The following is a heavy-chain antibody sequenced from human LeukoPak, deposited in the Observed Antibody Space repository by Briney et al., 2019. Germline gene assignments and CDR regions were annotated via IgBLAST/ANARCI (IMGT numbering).Heavy chain of an antibody. J-gene: IGHJ4*02. CDR1: GFTFSSYA. V-gene: IGHV3-30*04. CDR2: ISYDGSNK. CDR3: ARGYGSVSYSSDY. D-gene: IGHD3-10*01. Sequence: GGSLRLSCAASGFTFSSYAMHWVRQAPGKGLEWVAVISYDGSNKYYADSVKGRFTISRDNSKNTLYLQMNSLRAEDTAVYYCARGYGSVSYSSDYWGQGTLVTVSS.